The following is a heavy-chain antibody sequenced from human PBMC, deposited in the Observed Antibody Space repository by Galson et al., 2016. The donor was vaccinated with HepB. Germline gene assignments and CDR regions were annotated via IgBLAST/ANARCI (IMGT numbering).Heavy chain of an antibody. CDR2: IYYSGST. CDR1: GGSISSYY. D-gene: IGHD6-19*01. J-gene: IGHJ5*02. CDR3: ARARYSSGLYNWFDP. V-gene: IGHV4-59*01. Sequence: ETLSLTCTVSGGSISSYYWNWIRQPPGKGLEWIGYIYYSGSTYYNPSLKSRVTISVDTSKNQFSLKLSSVTAADTAVYYCARARYSSGLYNWFDPWGQGTLVTVSS.